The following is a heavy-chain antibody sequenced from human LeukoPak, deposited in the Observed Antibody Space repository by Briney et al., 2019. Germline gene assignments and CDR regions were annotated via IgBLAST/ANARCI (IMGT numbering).Heavy chain of an antibody. D-gene: IGHD5-12*01. Sequence: SVKVSCKASGGTFSSYAISWVRQAPGQGLXXXXGIIPIFGTANYAQKFQGRVTITADKSTSTAYMELSSLRSEDTAVYYCAREGVATISGALDYWGQGTLVTVSS. CDR2: IIPIFGTA. J-gene: IGHJ4*02. V-gene: IGHV1-69*06. CDR3: AREGVATISGALDY. CDR1: GGTFSSYA.